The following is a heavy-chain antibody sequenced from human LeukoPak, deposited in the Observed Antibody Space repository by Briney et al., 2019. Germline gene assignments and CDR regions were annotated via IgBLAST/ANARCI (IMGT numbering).Heavy chain of an antibody. CDR3: ASEVEYSRSFDY. Sequence: ASVKVSCKASGGTFSNYAIDWIRQAPGQGLEWMGGINPIFGTAKYAQKFQGRVTITTDESANTAYMELSSLRSEDTAAFYCASEVEYSRSFDYWGRGTLVSVSS. J-gene: IGHJ4*02. D-gene: IGHD6-6*01. CDR1: GGTFSNYA. V-gene: IGHV1-69*05. CDR2: INPIFGTA.